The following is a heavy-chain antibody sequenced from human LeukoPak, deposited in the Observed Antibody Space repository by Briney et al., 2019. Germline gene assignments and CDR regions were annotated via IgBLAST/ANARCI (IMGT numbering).Heavy chain of an antibody. J-gene: IGHJ4*02. D-gene: IGHD6-25*01. V-gene: IGHV3-53*01. CDR3: ARLSQRLNFDY. CDR1: GFSVSSNY. Sequence: GGSLRLSCAASGFSVSSNYMSWVPQAPGKGLEWVSVIYSGGNTYYADSVRGRFTFSRDDSRNTLYLQMNSLRVEDTAVYYCARLSQRLNFDYWGQGTLVTVSS. CDR2: IYSGGNT.